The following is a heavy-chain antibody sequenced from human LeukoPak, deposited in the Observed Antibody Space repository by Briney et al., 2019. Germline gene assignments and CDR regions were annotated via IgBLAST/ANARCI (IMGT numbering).Heavy chain of an antibody. V-gene: IGHV3-30*02. CDR2: IHYDGTNE. CDR3: ARVGIYGYFDY. Sequence: GGSLRLSCAASGFTFSSYGMHWVRQAPGKGLEWVAFIHYDGTNEYYADSVKGRFTISRDNFKNTLSLQMNGLRVEDTALYYCARVGIYGYFDYWGQGTLVTVSS. D-gene: IGHD2/OR15-2a*01. J-gene: IGHJ4*02. CDR1: GFTFSSYG.